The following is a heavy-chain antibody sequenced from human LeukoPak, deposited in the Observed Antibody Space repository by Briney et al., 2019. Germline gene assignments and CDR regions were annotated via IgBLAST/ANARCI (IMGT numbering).Heavy chain of an antibody. CDR1: GFTFSSYD. D-gene: IGHD2-2*01. V-gene: IGHV3-48*01. CDR2: ISSSSSTI. Sequence: PGRSLRLSCAASGFTFSSYDMHWVRQAPGKGLEWVSYISSSSSTIYYADSVKGRFTISRDNAKNSLYLQMNSLRAEDTAVYYCARDRCSSTSCYWGEDFDYWGQGTLVTVSS. J-gene: IGHJ4*02. CDR3: ARDRCSSTSCYWGEDFDY.